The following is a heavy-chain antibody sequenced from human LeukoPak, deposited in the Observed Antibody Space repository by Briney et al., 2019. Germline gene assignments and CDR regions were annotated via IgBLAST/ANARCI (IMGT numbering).Heavy chain of an antibody. Sequence: GGSLRLSCAASGFTFSSYSMNWVRQAPGKGLEWVSYISSSSSTIYYADSVKGRFTISRDNAKNSLYLQMNSLRAEDTAVYYCARVVDFWSGYPRRYFDPWGQGTLVTVSS. D-gene: IGHD3-3*01. CDR2: ISSSSSTI. V-gene: IGHV3-48*04. CDR3: ARVVDFWSGYPRRYFDP. J-gene: IGHJ5*02. CDR1: GFTFSSYS.